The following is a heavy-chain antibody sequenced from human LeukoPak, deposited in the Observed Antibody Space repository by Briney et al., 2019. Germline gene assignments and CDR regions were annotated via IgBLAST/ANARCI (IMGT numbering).Heavy chain of an antibody. Sequence: ASVKVSCKASGYTFTDYYLHWVRQAPGQGLEWMGWINPNSGDTNYAQKFQGRVTMTGDSSISTAYMDLSGLRLDDTAVYYCARDQGVIPYYFDYWGQGALVTVSS. V-gene: IGHV1-2*02. J-gene: IGHJ4*02. CDR2: INPNSGDT. CDR3: ARDQGVIPYYFDY. CDR1: GYTFTDYY. D-gene: IGHD3-16*02.